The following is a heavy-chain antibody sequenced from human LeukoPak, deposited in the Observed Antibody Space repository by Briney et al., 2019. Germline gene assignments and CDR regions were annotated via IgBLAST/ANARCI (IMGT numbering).Heavy chain of an antibody. CDR2: IYYSGNT. CDR1: GGSISSSIYY. Sequence: SETLSLTCTVSGGSISSSIYYWGWIRQPPGKGLEWITSIYYSGNTYYNPSLKSRVTISVDTSKNQFSLKLSSVTAADTAVYYCARRGAAARLRLLSYFDYWGQGTLVTVSS. D-gene: IGHD6-6*01. CDR3: ARRGAAARLRLLSYFDY. V-gene: IGHV4-39*07. J-gene: IGHJ4*02.